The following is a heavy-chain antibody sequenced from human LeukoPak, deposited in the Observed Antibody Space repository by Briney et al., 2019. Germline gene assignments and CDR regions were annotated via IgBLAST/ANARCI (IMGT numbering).Heavy chain of an antibody. CDR1: GGSISSYY. CDR2: IYYSGST. D-gene: IGHD1-7*01. Sequence: KASETLSLTCTVSGGSISSYYWSWIRQPPGKGLEWIGYIYYSGSTNYNPSLKSRVTISVDTSKNQFSLKLSSVTAADTAVYYCARAVILGDNWNYVTDAYYFDYWGQGTLVTVSS. J-gene: IGHJ4*02. CDR3: ARAVILGDNWNYVTDAYYFDY. V-gene: IGHV4-59*01.